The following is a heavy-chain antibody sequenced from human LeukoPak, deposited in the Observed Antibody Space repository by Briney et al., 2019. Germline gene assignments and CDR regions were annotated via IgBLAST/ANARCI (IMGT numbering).Heavy chain of an antibody. V-gene: IGHV1-46*01. CDR2: INPSGGST. D-gene: IGHD6-13*01. J-gene: IGHJ4*02. Sequence: ASVKVSCKASGYTFTSYYMHWVRQAPGQGLEWMGIINPSGGSTSYAQKFQGRVTMTGDTSTSTVYMELSSLRSEDTAVYYCAREEQQLTYFDYWGQGTLVTVSS. CDR1: GYTFTSYY. CDR3: AREEQQLTYFDY.